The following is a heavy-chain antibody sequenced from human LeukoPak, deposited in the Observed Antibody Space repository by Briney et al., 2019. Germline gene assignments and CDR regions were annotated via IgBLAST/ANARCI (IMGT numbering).Heavy chain of an antibody. D-gene: IGHD6-6*01. CDR1: GFTFSGYW. V-gene: IGHV3-74*01. J-gene: IGHJ6*02. CDR2: INSDGSST. Sequence: PGGSLRPSCAASGFTFSGYWMHWVRQAPGKGLVWVSRINSDGSSTSYADSVKGRFTISRDNAKNTLYLQMNSLRAEDTAVYYCARAEYSSSPDVWGQGTTVTVSS. CDR3: ARAEYSSSPDV.